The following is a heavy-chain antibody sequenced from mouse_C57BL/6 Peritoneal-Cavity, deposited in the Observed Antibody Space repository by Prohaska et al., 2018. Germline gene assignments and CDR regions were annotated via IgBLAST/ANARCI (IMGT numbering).Heavy chain of an antibody. D-gene: IGHD4-1*01. J-gene: IGHJ1*03. V-gene: IGHV11-2*01. CDR3: MRYGSYWYIDV. CDR2: INSDGSAI. Sequence: EVQLLETGGGLVQPGGSRGLSCEGSGFTFSGFWMSWVRQTPGKTLEWIGYINSDGSAIKYAPSIKDRFTIFRDNDKSTLYMQMSNVRSEDTATYFCMRYGSYWYIDVWGTGTTGTVSS. CDR1: GFTFSGFW.